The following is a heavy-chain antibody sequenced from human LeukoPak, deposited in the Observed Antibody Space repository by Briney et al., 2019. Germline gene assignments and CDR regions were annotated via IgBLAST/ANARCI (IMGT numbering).Heavy chain of an antibody. V-gene: IGHV1-8*01. D-gene: IGHD3-3*01. CDR2: MNPNSGNT. Sequence: ASVTVSCKASGYTFTSYDINWVRQAPGQGLEWMGWMNPNSGNTGYAQKFQGRVTMTRNTSISTAYMELSSLRSEDTAVYYCARGPPYYDFWSGYYHYYMDVWGKGTTVTVSS. J-gene: IGHJ6*03. CDR3: ARGPPYYDFWSGYYHYYMDV. CDR1: GYTFTSYD.